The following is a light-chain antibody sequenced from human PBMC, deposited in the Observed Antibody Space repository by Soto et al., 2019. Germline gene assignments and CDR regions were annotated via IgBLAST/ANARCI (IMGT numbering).Light chain of an antibody. CDR3: QQLSSYPLT. CDR1: QDTSSY. J-gene: IGKJ4*01. CDR2: AAS. V-gene: IGKV1-9*01. Sequence: DILLTQSPSSLSSSVGDRVTLTCRASQDTSSYFAWYQQKPGKAPNLLIYAASTLQSGVPARFSGTGSGTEFTLTISSLQPEDFATYYCQQLSSYPLTFGGGTKVEIK.